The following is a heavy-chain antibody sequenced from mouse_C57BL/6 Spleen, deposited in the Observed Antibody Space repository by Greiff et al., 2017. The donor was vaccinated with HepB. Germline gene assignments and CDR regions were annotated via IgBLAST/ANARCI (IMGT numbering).Heavy chain of an antibody. CDR3: ARKLPNYYAMDY. J-gene: IGHJ4*01. CDR1: GYTFTSYW. CDR2: IDPSDSYT. D-gene: IGHD5-5*01. V-gene: IGHV1-69*01. Sequence: VQLQQPGAELVMPGASVKLSCKASGYTFTSYWMHWVKQRPGQGLEWIGEIDPSDSYTNYNQKFKGKSTLTVDKSSSTAYMQLSSLTSEDSAVYYCARKLPNYYAMDYWGQGTSVTVSS.